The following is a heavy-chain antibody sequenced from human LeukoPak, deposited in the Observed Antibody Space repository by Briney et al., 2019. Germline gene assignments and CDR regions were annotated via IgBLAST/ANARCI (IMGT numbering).Heavy chain of an antibody. CDR1: GFTFSSYA. CDR3: AKDPKLYSSSWIDY. CDR2: ISGSGGST. Sequence: PGGSLRLSCAASGFTFSSYAMSWVRQAPGEGLEWVSAISGSGGSTYYADSVKGRFTISRDNSKNTLYLQMNSLRAEDTAVHYCAKDPKLYSSSWIDYWGQGTLVTVSS. J-gene: IGHJ4*02. D-gene: IGHD6-13*01. V-gene: IGHV3-23*01.